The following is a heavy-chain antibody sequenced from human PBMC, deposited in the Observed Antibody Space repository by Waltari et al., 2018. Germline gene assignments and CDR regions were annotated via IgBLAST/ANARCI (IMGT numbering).Heavy chain of an antibody. V-gene: IGHV4-34*01. J-gene: IGHJ4*02. Sequence: QVQLQQWGAGLLKPSATLSLTCAVYGGSFSGSSWSLLRQPPGKGLEWIGEITHSGSTNYNPALKSRVTISVDTSKNQFSLRLSSVTAADTAVYYCASHGGNSGGFDYWGQGTLVTVSS. CDR1: GGSFSGSS. D-gene: IGHD2-21*02. CDR2: ITHSGST. CDR3: ASHGGNSGGFDY.